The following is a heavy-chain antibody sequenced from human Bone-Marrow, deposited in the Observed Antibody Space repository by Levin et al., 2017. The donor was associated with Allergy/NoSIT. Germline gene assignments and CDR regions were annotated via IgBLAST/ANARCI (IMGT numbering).Heavy chain of an antibody. CDR1: GGTFSSYA. D-gene: IGHD2-2*01. V-gene: IGHV1-69*06. Sequence: SVKVSCKASGGTFSSYAISWVRQAPGQGLEWMGGIIPIFGTANYAQKFQGRVTITADKSTSTAYMELSSLRSEDTAVYYCARPTPNRYCSSTSCYAGVAFDIWGQGTMVTVSS. CDR3: ARPTPNRYCSSTSCYAGVAFDI. CDR2: IIPIFGTA. J-gene: IGHJ3*02.